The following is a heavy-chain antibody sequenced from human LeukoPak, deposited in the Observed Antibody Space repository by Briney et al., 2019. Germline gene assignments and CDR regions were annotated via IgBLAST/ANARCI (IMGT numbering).Heavy chain of an antibody. CDR2: ISDSGGRT. CDR1: GFTFCSFA. J-gene: IGHJ4*02. Sequence: PGGSLRLSCAASGFTFCSFAMSSAREAPGKGLEWGSTISDSGGRTHHADPVKGRFTISRDNSKSTLYLQMNSLRPEDTAVYYCDGADFWGQGTLVTVSS. CDR3: DGADF. V-gene: IGHV3-23*01. D-gene: IGHD3-16*01.